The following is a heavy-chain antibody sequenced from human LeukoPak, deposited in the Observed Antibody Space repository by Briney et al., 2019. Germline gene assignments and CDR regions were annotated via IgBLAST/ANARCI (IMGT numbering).Heavy chain of an antibody. Sequence: ASVTVSCKASGYTLTGYYMHWVRQAPGQGLEWMGWINPNSGGTNYAQKFQGRVTMTRDTSISTAYMELSRLRSDDTAVYYCARDFSSSMGWAFDIWGQGTMVTVSS. D-gene: IGHD6-6*01. J-gene: IGHJ3*02. CDR1: GYTLTGYY. CDR3: ARDFSSSMGWAFDI. V-gene: IGHV1-2*02. CDR2: INPNSGGT.